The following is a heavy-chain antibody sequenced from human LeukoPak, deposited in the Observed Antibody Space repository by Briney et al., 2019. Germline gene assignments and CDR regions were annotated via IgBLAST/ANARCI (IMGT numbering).Heavy chain of an antibody. CDR3: ANGYHYTSNLYVHFQH. D-gene: IGHD6-13*01. V-gene: IGHV3-30*18. Sequence: GGSLRLSCAASGFTFSTYVMHWVRQAPDKGLEWVAVISYDGSNKYYADSVKGRFTISRDNSKNTLYLQMNSLRAEDTAVYYCANGYHYTSNLYVHFQHWGQGTLVTVSS. CDR1: GFTFSTYV. CDR2: ISYDGSNK. J-gene: IGHJ1*01.